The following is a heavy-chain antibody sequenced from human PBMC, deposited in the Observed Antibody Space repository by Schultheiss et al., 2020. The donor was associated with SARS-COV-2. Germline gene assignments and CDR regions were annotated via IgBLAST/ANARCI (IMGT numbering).Heavy chain of an antibody. CDR3: ARGEIFRYFDL. CDR2: IYYSGST. Sequence: GSLRLSCAVSGGSISSSNWWSWVRQPPGKGLEWIGYIYYSGSTNYNPSLKSRVTISVDTSKNQFSLKLSSVTAADTAVYYCARGEIFRYFDLWGRGTLVTVSS. J-gene: IGHJ2*01. CDR1: GGSISSSNW. D-gene: IGHD2-21*01. V-gene: IGHV4-4*02.